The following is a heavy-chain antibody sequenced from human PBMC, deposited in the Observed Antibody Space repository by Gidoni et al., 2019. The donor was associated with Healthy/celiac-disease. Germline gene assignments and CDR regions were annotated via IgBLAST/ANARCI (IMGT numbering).Heavy chain of an antibody. CDR2: TYYRSKWYN. Sequence: QVQLQQSGPGLVKPSQTLSLTCAISGDSVPSNSAAWNWIRQSPSRGLEWLGRTYYRSKWYNDYAVSVKSRITINPDTSKNQFSLQLNSVTPEDTAVYYWARGRAGSIAARPRWFDPWGQGTLVTVSS. J-gene: IGHJ5*02. CDR1: GDSVPSNSAA. CDR3: ARGRAGSIAARPRWFDP. V-gene: IGHV6-1*01. D-gene: IGHD6-6*01.